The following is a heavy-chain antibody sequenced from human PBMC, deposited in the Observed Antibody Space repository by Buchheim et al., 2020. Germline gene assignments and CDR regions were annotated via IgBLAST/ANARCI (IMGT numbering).Heavy chain of an antibody. J-gene: IGHJ6*02. CDR3: AADNNYFDSSGYYYYYYGLDV. CDR1: GFTFSSYG. CDR2: IWYDGSNK. Sequence: QVQLVESGGGVVQPGRSLRLSCAASGFTFSSYGMHWVRQAPGKGLEWVAVIWYDGSNKYYADSVKGRFTISRDNSKNTLYLQMNSLRAEDTAVYYCAADNNYFDSSGYYYYYYGLDVWGQGTT. D-gene: IGHD3-22*01. V-gene: IGHV3-33*01.